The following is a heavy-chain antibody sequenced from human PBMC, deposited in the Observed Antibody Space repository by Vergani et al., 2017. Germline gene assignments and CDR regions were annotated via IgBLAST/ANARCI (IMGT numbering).Heavy chain of an antibody. CDR3: AIGNYYESSGYTYNWFDP. J-gene: IGHJ5*02. CDR2: IYPGDSDT. D-gene: IGHD3-22*01. V-gene: IGHV5-51*01. Sequence: EVQLVQSGAEVKKPGESLKISCKGSGYSFTSYWIGWVRQMPGKGLEWMGIIYPGDSDTRYSPSFQGQVTISADKSISTAYLQWSSLKASDTAMYYCAIGNYYESSGYTYNWFDPWGQGTLVTVSS. CDR1: GYSFTSYW.